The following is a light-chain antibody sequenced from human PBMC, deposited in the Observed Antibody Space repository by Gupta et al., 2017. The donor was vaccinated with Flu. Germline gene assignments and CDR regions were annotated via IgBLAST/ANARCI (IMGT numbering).Light chain of an antibody. CDR3: HAYASSIAGV. CDR2: QVS. Sequence: DIWGYNFICWYQQKPGQAPMLMIYQVSKRPSGVSNRFSGSKSGNTASLTICGPQAEDEADYYCHAYASSIAGVFGGGTKVTVL. J-gene: IGLJ3*02. CDR1: DIWGYNF. V-gene: IGLV2-14*01.